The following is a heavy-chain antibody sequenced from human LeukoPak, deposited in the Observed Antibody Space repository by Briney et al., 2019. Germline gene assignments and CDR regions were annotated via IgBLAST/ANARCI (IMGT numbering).Heavy chain of an antibody. Sequence: ASVTVSCTASGYTFTGYYMHWVRQAPGQGLEWMGRINPNSGGTNYAQKFQGRVTMTRDTSISTAYMELSRLRSDDTAVYYCAREIRDCSSTSCYNYYGMDVWGQGTTVTVSS. CDR2: INPNSGGT. V-gene: IGHV1-2*06. CDR1: GYTFTGYY. CDR3: AREIRDCSSTSCYNYYGMDV. D-gene: IGHD2-2*01. J-gene: IGHJ6*02.